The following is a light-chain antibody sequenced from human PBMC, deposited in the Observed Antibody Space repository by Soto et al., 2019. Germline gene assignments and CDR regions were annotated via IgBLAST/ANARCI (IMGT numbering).Light chain of an antibody. CDR3: QQYDNWPVT. V-gene: IGKV3-15*01. Sequence: EIVMTQSTATLSVSPGERVTFSCRASQSVGSNLAWYQHKPGQAPRLLIYGASTGATGIPARFSGSGSGTEFTLTIYSLQSEDSALYYCQQYDNWPVTFGGGTKVDI. CDR2: GAS. J-gene: IGKJ4*01. CDR1: QSVGSN.